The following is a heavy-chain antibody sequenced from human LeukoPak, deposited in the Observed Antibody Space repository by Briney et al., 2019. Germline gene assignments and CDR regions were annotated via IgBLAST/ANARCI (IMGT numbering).Heavy chain of an antibody. Sequence: GGSLRLSCAASGFTFSNYAMSWVRQAPGKGLEWVSTISGSGGSTYYADSVKGRFTISRDNSKNTLFLQMNSLRADDAAVYYCAKDSFHYYDSSGYDYWGQGTLVTVSS. CDR1: GFTFSNYA. J-gene: IGHJ4*02. V-gene: IGHV3-23*01. CDR2: ISGSGGST. D-gene: IGHD3-22*01. CDR3: AKDSFHYYDSSGYDY.